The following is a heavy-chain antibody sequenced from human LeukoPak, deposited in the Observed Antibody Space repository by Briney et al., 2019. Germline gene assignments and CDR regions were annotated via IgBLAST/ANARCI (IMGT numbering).Heavy chain of an antibody. J-gene: IGHJ4*02. CDR3: AKGPRGWYEVYFDY. V-gene: IGHV3-9*01. D-gene: IGHD6-19*01. CDR2: ISWNSGSI. CDR1: GFTFDDYA. Sequence: GGSLRLSCAASGFTFDDYAMHWVRQAPGKGLEWVSGISWNSGSIGYADSVKGRFTISRDNAKNSLYLQMNSLRAEDTALYYCAKGPRGWYEVYFDYWGQGTLVTVSS.